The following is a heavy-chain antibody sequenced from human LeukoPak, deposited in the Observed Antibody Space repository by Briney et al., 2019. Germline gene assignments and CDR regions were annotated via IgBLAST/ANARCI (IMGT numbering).Heavy chain of an antibody. Sequence: SQTLSLTCAVSGDSFSSNSAAWHWIRQSPARGLEWLVRTYYRSKWYNDYAVSVKSRITINPDTSKNQFSLQLNSVTPEDTAVYYCAKIVGVTIDVWGQGTVVTVSS. CDR1: GDSFSSNSAA. CDR2: TYYRSKWYN. D-gene: IGHD1-26*01. V-gene: IGHV6-1*01. CDR3: AKIVGVTIDV. J-gene: IGHJ4*02.